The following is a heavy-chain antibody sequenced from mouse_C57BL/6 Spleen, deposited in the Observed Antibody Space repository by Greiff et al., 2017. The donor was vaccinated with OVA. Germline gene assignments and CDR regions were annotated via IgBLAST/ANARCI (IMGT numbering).Heavy chain of an antibody. CDR2: ISSGSSTI. D-gene: IGHD1-1*01. Sequence: EVHLVESGGGLVKPGGSLKLSCAASGFTFSDYGMHWVRQAPEKGLEWVAYISSGSSTIYYADTVKGRFTISRDNANNTLFLQMTSLRSEDTAMYYCARCGSSRYCYFDVWGTGTTVTVSS. CDR3: ARCGSSRYCYFDV. V-gene: IGHV5-17*01. J-gene: IGHJ1*03. CDR1: GFTFSDYG.